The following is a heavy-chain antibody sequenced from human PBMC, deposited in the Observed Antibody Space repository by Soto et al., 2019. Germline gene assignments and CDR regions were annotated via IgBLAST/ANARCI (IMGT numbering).Heavy chain of an antibody. D-gene: IGHD2-15*01. V-gene: IGHV3-30-3*01. CDR1: GFTFSSYA. Sequence: GYLRLSCAASGFTFSSYAMHWVRQAPGKGLEWVVVISYDGSNKYYADSVKGRFTISRDNSKNTLYLQMNSLRAEDTAVYYCASDPYPGYCSGGSCGWFDPWGQGTLVTVSS. J-gene: IGHJ5*02. CDR2: ISYDGSNK. CDR3: ASDPYPGYCSGGSCGWFDP.